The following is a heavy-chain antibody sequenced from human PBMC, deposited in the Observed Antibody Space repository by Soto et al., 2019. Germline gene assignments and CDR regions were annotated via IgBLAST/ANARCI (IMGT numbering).Heavy chain of an antibody. V-gene: IGHV4-34*01. Sequence: QVQLQQWGAGLLNPSETLSLTCAVYGGSFSGYYWSWIRQPPGKGLEWIGEINHSGSTNYNPSLKSRVTISVDTSKNQFSLKLSSVTAADTAVYYCARGRRDGYNLVLFPFDYWGQGTLVTVSS. D-gene: IGHD5-12*01. CDR2: INHSGST. CDR1: GGSFSGYY. J-gene: IGHJ4*02. CDR3: ARGRRDGYNLVLFPFDY.